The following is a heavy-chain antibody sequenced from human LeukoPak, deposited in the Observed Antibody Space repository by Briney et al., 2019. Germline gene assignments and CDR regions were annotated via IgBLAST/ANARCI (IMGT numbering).Heavy chain of an antibody. D-gene: IGHD6-13*01. Sequence: ASVRVSCTTSGYNFTNYVINWVRQAPGQGLEWMGWINPYNGHSNSAQTFQDRVIMTTDASTTTGYMQLTSLRSDDSAVYFCAIGLLGDSSSSWYTDYWGQGALVTVSS. V-gene: IGHV1-18*01. J-gene: IGHJ4*02. CDR1: GYNFTNYV. CDR3: AIGLLGDSSSSWYTDY. CDR2: INPYNGHS.